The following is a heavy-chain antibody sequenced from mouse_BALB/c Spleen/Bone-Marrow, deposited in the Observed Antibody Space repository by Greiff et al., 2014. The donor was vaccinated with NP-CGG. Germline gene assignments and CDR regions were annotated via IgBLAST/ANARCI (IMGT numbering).Heavy chain of an antibody. Sequence: VLLQQSGGGLVQPGGSLRLSCATSGFTFTDYYMSWVRQPPGKALEWLGFIRNKANGYTTEYSASLKGRFTISRDNSQGILYLQMNTLRAEDSATYYCARDKNYGSYWYFDVWGAGTTVTVSS. CDR3: ARDKNYGSYWYFDV. CDR1: GFTFTDYY. V-gene: IGHV7-3*02. J-gene: IGHJ1*01. D-gene: IGHD2-1*01. CDR2: IRNKANGYTT.